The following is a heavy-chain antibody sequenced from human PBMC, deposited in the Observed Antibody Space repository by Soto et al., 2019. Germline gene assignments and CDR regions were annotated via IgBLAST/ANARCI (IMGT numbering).Heavy chain of an antibody. Sequence: EVQLVESGGGLVQPGGSLRLSCAASGFTVSSNYMSWVRQAPGKGLEWVSVIYSGGSTYYADSVKGRFTISRDNSKNTLYLQMNSLRAEDTAVYYGARGGVRGVIRYYMDVWGKGTTVTVSS. CDR3: ARGGVRGVIRYYMDV. V-gene: IGHV3-66*01. CDR2: IYSGGST. J-gene: IGHJ6*03. CDR1: GFTVSSNY. D-gene: IGHD3-10*01.